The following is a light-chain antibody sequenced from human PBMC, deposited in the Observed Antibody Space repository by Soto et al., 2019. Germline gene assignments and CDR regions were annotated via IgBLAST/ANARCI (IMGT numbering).Light chain of an antibody. V-gene: IGKV1-33*01. CDR3: QQYDNLLFT. CDR2: DAS. CDR1: QGISKS. J-gene: IGKJ3*01. Sequence: DIQMTQSPSSLSASVGDRVTITCQATQGISKSLNWYQQKPGKAPSLLIYDASHLETGVPSRFSGSGSGAYFTFTSSSLQPEDTATYYCQQYDNLLFTFGPGTTVEIK.